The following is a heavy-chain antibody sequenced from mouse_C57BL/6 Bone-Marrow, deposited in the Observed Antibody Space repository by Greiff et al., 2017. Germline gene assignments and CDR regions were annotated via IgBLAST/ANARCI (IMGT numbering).Heavy chain of an antibody. V-gene: IGHV8-8*01. CDR3: ARIVITTALFDY. D-gene: IGHD1-1*01. J-gene: IGHJ2*01. CDR1: GFSLSTFGMG. CDR2: IWWDDDK. Sequence: ESGPGILQPSQTLSLTCSFSGFSLSTFGMGVGWIRQPSGKGLEWLAHIWWDDDKYYTPALKSRLTISKATSKNQVYLKIANVDTADTATDYCARIVITTALFDYWGQGTTLTVSS.